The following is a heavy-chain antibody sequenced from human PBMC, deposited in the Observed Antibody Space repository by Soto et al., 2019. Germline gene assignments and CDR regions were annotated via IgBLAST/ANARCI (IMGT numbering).Heavy chain of an antibody. D-gene: IGHD6-19*01. J-gene: IGHJ3*01. CDR3: ARGGTSGWLTGAYDV. V-gene: IGHV1-69*01. CDR1: VGTLNKHA. Sequence: QVQLVQSGAEVKKPGSSVKVSCSASVGTLNKHAITWVRRAPGLVLEWLGGIIPMFGIPNYPQKFQGRVTITEDDSTNTSQMELNSLTSDDTAVYYCARGGTSGWLTGAYDVWGQGPMVTVSS. CDR2: IIPMFGIP.